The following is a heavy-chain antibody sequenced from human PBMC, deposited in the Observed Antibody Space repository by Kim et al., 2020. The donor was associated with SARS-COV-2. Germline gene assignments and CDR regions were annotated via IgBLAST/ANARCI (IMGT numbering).Heavy chain of an antibody. D-gene: IGHD3-3*01. V-gene: IGHV2-70*11. J-gene: IGHJ6*03. CDR1: GFSLSTSGMC. Sequence: SGPTLVNPTQTLTLTCTFSGFSLSTSGMCVSWIRQPPGKALEWLARIDWDDDKYYSTSLKTRLTISKDTSKNQVVLTMTNMDPVDTATYYCARNRFSRSFGVEVYYMDVWGKGTTVTVSS. CDR3: ARNRFSRSFGVEVYYMDV. CDR2: IDWDDDK.